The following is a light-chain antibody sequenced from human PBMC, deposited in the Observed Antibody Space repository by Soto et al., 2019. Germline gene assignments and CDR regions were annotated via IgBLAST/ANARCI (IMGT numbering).Light chain of an antibody. CDR3: SSYRISRIGG. CDR2: DVS. CDR1: ISDVGGYNY. J-gene: IGLJ1*01. V-gene: IGLV2-14*03. Sequence: QSVLTQPASVSGSPGQSITISCTGTISDVGGYNYVSWYQHHPGKAPKLMIYDVSNRPSGVSNRFSGSKSGNTASLTISGLQAEDEADYYCSSYRISRIGGFGTGTKVTVL.